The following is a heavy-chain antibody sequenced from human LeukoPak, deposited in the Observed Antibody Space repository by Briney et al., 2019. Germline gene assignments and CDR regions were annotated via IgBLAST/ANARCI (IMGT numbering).Heavy chain of an antibody. D-gene: IGHD5-18*01. Sequence: PSGTLSLTCAVSGYSISSGYYWGWIRQPPGKGPEWIGSIYHSGSTYYNPSLKSRVTISVDTSKNQFSLKPSSVTAADTAVYYCARHLREYSYGHGSYYWGQGTLVTVSS. CDR3: ARHLREYSYGHGSYY. CDR2: IYHSGST. V-gene: IGHV4-38-2*01. CDR1: GYSISSGYY. J-gene: IGHJ4*02.